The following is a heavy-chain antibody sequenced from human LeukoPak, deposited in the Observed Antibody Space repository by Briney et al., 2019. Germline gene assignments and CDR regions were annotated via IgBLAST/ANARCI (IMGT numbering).Heavy chain of an antibody. D-gene: IGHD3-10*01. CDR1: GGSFSGYY. CDR3: ARHSSYGSGSYYRGAYYFDY. V-gene: IGHV4-34*01. CDR2: INHSGST. J-gene: IGHJ4*02. Sequence: SETLSLTCAVYGGSFSGYYWSWIRQPPGKGLEWIGEINHSGSTNYNPSLKSRVTISVDTSKNQFSLKLSSVTAADTAVYYCARHSSYGSGSYYRGAYYFDYWGQGTLVTASS.